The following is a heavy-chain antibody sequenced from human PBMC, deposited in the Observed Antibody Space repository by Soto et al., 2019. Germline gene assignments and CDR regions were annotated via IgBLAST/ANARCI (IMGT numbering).Heavy chain of an antibody. J-gene: IGHJ4*02. CDR2: ISYDGSNK. CDR1: GFIFSSYA. CDR3: AKEGGLSGSYYISSSYYFDY. Sequence: PGGSLRLSCAASGFIFSSYAMHWVRQAPGKGLEWVAVISYDGSNKYYAESVKGRFTISRDNSKNTLYLQMNSLRAEDTSVYYCAKEGGLSGSYYISSSYYFDYWGQGTLVTVSS. D-gene: IGHD1-26*01. V-gene: IGHV3-30-3*01.